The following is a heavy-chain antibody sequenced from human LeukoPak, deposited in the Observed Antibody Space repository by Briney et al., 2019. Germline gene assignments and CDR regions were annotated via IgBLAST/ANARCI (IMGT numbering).Heavy chain of an antibody. CDR2: MNPNSGNT. J-gene: IGHJ4*02. V-gene: IGHV1-8*01. CDR3: ARFNVEDHHNDY. Sequence: ASVKVSCKVSGYTFTSYDINWVRQATGQGLEWMGWMNPNSGNTGYAQKFQGRVTMTRNTSISTAYMELSSLRSEDTAVYYCARFNVEDHHNDYWGQGTLVTVSS. CDR1: GYTFTSYD. D-gene: IGHD1-14*01.